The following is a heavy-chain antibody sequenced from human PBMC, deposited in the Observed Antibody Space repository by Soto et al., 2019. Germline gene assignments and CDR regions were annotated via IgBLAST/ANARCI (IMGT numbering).Heavy chain of an antibody. CDR2: INPSGGST. J-gene: IGHJ6*02. Sequence: VDSVKISCKASGYTFTSYYMHWVRQAPGQGLEWMGIINPSGGSTSYAQKFQGRVTMTRDTSTSTVYMELSSLRSEDTAVYYCARGGGYGNYYYYGMDVCGQVPTVTVS. V-gene: IGHV1-46*01. CDR1: GYTFTSYY. D-gene: IGHD5-12*01. CDR3: ARGGGYGNYYYYGMDV.